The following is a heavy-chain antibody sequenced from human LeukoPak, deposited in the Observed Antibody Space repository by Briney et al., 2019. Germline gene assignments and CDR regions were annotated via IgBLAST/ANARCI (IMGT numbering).Heavy chain of an antibody. CDR1: GFTLSRNY. CDR3: ARRSGVSAAWDYDY. Sequence: GGSQRLSCAASGFTLSRNYMSWVRQAPGKGLEWGSVIYGGDSTYYADSVKGRFTISRDNSKNALYPQMNSLRAEDTAVYDCARRSGVSAAWDYDYWGQGTLVTVSS. D-gene: IGHD1-26*01. J-gene: IGHJ4*02. V-gene: IGHV3-53*05. CDR2: IYGGDST.